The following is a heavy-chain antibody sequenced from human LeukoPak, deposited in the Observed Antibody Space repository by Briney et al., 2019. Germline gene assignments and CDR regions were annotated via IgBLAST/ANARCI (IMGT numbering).Heavy chain of an antibody. CDR1: GGSISDYH. CDR3: ATTRGGYWASPLDF. V-gene: IGHV4-59*01. J-gene: IGHJ4*02. Sequence: SETLSLTRTVSGGSISDYHCNWLRQAPDKGGAWIGYINYSGTTNYNPSLTSRVKISADTSKTQVSLMVRSVTAADTAVYYCATTRGGYWASPLDFWGQGILVTVSS. CDR2: INYSGTT. D-gene: IGHD5-12*01.